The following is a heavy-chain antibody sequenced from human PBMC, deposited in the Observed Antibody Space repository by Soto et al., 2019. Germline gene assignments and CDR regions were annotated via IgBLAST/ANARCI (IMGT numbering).Heavy chain of an antibody. CDR1: GFTFSSYA. V-gene: IGHV3-23*01. CDR3: AKGAITMVRGRDKNWFDP. J-gene: IGHJ5*02. CDR2: ISGSGGST. Sequence: QPGGSLRLSCAASGFTFSSYAMSWVRQAPGKGLEWVSAISGSGGSTYYADSVKGRFTISRDNSKNTLYLQMNSLRAEDTAVYYCAKGAITMVRGRDKNWFDPWGQGTLVTVSS. D-gene: IGHD3-10*01.